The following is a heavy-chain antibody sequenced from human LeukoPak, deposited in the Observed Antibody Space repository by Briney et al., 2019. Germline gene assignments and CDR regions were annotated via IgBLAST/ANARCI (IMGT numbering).Heavy chain of an antibody. CDR1: GFTFSSYS. CDR3: ARDSGFSGTQRGEF. V-gene: IGHV3-21*01. Sequence: GGSLRLSCAASGFTFSSYSMNWVRQAPGKGLEWVSSITRSSIFIYYADSVKGRFTISRDNSKNTLYLQMNSLRAEDTAVYYCARDSGFSGTQRGEFWGQGTLVTVSS. J-gene: IGHJ4*02. CDR2: ITRSSIFI. D-gene: IGHD3-10*01.